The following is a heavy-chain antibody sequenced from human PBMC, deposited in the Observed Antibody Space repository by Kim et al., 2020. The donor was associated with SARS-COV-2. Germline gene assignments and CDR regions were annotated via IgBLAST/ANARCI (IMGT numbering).Heavy chain of an antibody. CDR3: ARDLGGGFGEFLGNV. D-gene: IGHD3-10*01. Sequence: GGSLRLSCAASGFTFSSYGMHWVRQAPGKGLEWVAVISYDGSNKYYADSVKGRFTISRDNSKNTLYLQMNSLRAEDTAVYYCARDLGGGFGEFLGNVWGQGTTVTVSS. CDR1: GFTFSSYG. CDR2: ISYDGSNK. V-gene: IGHV3-33*05. J-gene: IGHJ6*02.